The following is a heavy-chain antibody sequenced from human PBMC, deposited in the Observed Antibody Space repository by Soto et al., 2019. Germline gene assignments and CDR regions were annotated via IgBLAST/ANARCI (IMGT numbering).Heavy chain of an antibody. J-gene: IGHJ5*02. CDR1: GGSISSSSYY. D-gene: IGHD4-17*01. CDR3: ARHVPDYGGNAIYWFDP. CDR2: IYYSGST. Sequence: QLQLQESGPGLVKPSETLSLTCTVSGGSISSSSYYWGWIRQPPGKGLEWIGSIYYSGSTYYNPSLKSRVTLSADTSNNQFALKLSSVTAADTAVYYCARHVPDYGGNAIYWFDPWGQGTLVTVSS. V-gene: IGHV4-39*01.